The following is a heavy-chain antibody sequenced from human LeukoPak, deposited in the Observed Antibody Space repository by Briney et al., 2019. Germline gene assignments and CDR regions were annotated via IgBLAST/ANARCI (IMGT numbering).Heavy chain of an antibody. CDR2: INSDGSST. D-gene: IGHD3-10*01. V-gene: IGHV3-74*01. Sequence: GGSLRLSCAASGFTFSSYWMHGVRQAPGKGLVWASRINSDGSSTSYADSVKGRFTISRDNAKNTLYLQMNSLRAEDTAVYYCAREEDYGSGSFPFDYWGQGTLVTVSS. CDR1: GFTFSSYW. CDR3: AREEDYGSGSFPFDY. J-gene: IGHJ4*02.